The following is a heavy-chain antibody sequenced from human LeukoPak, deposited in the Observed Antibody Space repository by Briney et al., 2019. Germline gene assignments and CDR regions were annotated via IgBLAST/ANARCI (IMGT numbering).Heavy chain of an antibody. CDR3: ARLSGYDWESFYDY. CDR2: INHSGST. J-gene: IGHJ4*02. Sequence: PSETLSLTCAVYGGSFSGYYWSWIRQPPGKGLEWIGEINHSGSTNYNPSLKSRVTISIDTSKNQFSLKLNSVTAADTAVYYCARLSGYDWESFYDYWGQGTLVTVAS. CDR1: GGSFSGYY. V-gene: IGHV4-34*01. D-gene: IGHD5-12*01.